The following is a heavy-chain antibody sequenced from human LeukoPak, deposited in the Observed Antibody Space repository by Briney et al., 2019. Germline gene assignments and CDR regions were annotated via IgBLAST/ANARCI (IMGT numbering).Heavy chain of an antibody. J-gene: IGHJ4*02. CDR2: IYSGGST. V-gene: IGHV3-53*01. Sequence: GGSLRLSCAASGFTVSSNYMSWVRQAPGKGLEWVSVIYSGGSTYYADSVKGRFTISRDNSKNTLYLQMNSLRAEDTAVYYCARSHSGSYEGDYWGQGTLVTVSS. D-gene: IGHD1-26*01. CDR3: ARSHSGSYEGDY. CDR1: GFTVSSNY.